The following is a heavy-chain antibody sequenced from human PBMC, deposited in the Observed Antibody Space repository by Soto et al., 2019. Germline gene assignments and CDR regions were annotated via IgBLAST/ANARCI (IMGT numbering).Heavy chain of an antibody. V-gene: IGHV1-18*01. J-gene: IGHJ4*02. D-gene: IGHD2-15*01. CDR3: VVAAQPYYFDY. CDR1: GYTFTSYG. Sequence: QVQLVQSGAEVKKPGASVKVSCRASGYTFTSYGISWVRQAPGQGREWMGWISAYNGNTNYAQKLQGRVTRTTDTSTSTAYMELRSLRSDDTAVYYCVVAAQPYYFDYWGQGTLVTVSS. CDR2: ISAYNGNT.